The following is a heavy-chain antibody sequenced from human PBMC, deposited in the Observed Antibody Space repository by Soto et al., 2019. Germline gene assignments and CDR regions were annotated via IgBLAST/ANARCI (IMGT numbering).Heavy chain of an antibody. CDR1: GGSISSSNSY. D-gene: IGHD3-22*01. V-gene: IGHV4-39*01. J-gene: IGHJ4*02. Sequence: SETLSLTCTVSGGSISSSNSYWGWIRQPPGKGLEWIGSIYYSGSTYYNPSLKSRVTISVETSRIHFSLKLLSVTAADTAVYYCARQSYDSSDYFDYWGQGTLVTVSS. CDR3: ARQSYDSSDYFDY. CDR2: IYYSGST.